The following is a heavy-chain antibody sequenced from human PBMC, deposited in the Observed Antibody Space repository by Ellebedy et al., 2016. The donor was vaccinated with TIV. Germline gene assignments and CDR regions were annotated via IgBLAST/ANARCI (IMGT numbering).Heavy chain of an antibody. D-gene: IGHD6-19*01. V-gene: IGHV4-39*01. CDR1: GGSISSSSYY. CDR3: ASGRSGWYVY. CDR2: IYYSGST. J-gene: IGHJ4*02. Sequence: MPSETLSLTCTVSGGSISSSSYYWGWLRQPPGKGLEWIGSIYYSGSTYYNPSLKSRVTISVDTSKNQFSLKLSSVTAAETAVYYCASGRSGWYVYWGQGTLVTVSS.